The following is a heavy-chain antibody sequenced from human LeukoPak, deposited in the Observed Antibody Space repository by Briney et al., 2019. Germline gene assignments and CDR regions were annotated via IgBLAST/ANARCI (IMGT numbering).Heavy chain of an antibody. CDR3: ARDIVGATGQVYFDY. CDR2: IYISGST. J-gene: IGHJ4*02. Sequence: SETLSLTCTVSGGSISSYYWSWIRQPAGKGLEWIGRIYISGSTNYNPSLKSRVTMSVDTSKNQFSPKLSSVTAADTAVYYCARDIVGATGQVYFDYWAREPWSPSPQ. D-gene: IGHD1-26*01. CDR1: GGSISSYY. V-gene: IGHV4-4*07.